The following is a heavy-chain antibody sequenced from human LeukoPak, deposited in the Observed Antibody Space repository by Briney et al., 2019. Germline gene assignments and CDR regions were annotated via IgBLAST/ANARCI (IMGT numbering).Heavy chain of an antibody. CDR2: IRSKAYGGTT. V-gene: IGHV3-49*04. CDR1: GFTFGDYA. D-gene: IGHD3-10*01. CDR3: TRAESTGSYLRGEYYFDY. J-gene: IGHJ4*02. Sequence: PGGSLRLSCTASGFTFGDYAMSWVRQAPGKGLEGVGFIRSKAYGGTTEYAASVKGRFTISRDDSKSIAYLQMNSLKTEDTAVYYCTRAESTGSYLRGEYYFDYWGQGTLVTVSS.